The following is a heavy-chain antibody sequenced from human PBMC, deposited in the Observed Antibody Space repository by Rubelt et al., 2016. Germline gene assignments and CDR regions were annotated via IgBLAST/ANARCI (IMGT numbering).Heavy chain of an antibody. CDR1: GFTFSSNA. Sequence: GSGGGLVQPGGSLRLSCTASGFTFSSNAMYWVRQAPGKGLEWVSSISGSGGSTYYADSVKGRFTISRDNSQNTLFLQLNSLRAEDTAVYYCARDKWFGEVWGYFDLWGRGTLVTVSS. V-gene: IGHV3-23*01. CDR2: ISGSGGST. J-gene: IGHJ2*01. D-gene: IGHD3-10*01. CDR3: ARDKWFGEVWGYFDL.